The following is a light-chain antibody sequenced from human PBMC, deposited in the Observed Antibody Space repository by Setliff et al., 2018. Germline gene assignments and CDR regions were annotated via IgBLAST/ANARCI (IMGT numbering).Light chain of an antibody. Sequence: QEVTISCSGSSSNIGNNYVSWYQQLPGTAPKLLIYDNNKRPSGIPDRFSGSKSGTSATLGITGLQTGDEADYYCGTWDSSLSAVVFGGGTKVTV. V-gene: IGLV1-51*01. CDR2: DNN. CDR3: GTWDSSLSAVV. CDR1: SSNIGNNY. J-gene: IGLJ2*01.